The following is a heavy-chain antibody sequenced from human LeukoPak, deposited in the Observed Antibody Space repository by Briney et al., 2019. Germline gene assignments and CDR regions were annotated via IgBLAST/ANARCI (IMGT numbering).Heavy chain of an antibody. V-gene: IGHV4-34*01. CDR3: ARTAYYYGSGSPFSY. Sequence: PSETLSLTCAVYGGSFSGYYWSWLCQPPGKGLEWIGEINHSGSTNYNPSLKSRVTISVDTSKNQFSLELSSVTAADTAVYYCARTAYYYGSGSPFSYWGQGTLVTVSS. CDR1: GGSFSGYY. CDR2: INHSGST. D-gene: IGHD3-10*01. J-gene: IGHJ4*02.